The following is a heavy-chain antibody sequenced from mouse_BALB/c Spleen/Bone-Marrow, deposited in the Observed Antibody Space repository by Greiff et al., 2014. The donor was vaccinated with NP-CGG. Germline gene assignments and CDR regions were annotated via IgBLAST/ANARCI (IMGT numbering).Heavy chain of an antibody. CDR1: GYTFTNSW. CDR3: ARHHRYAYYFDY. V-gene: IGHV1S130*01. CDR2: IHPNSGNT. Sequence: VQLVESGSVLVRPGASVKLSCKASGYTFTNSWIRWAKQRPGQGLEWIGEIHPNSGNTNFNEKFKVKATLTVDTSSSTAYVDLSSLTAEDSAVYYCARHHRYAYYFDYWGQGTTLTVSS. D-gene: IGHD2-14*01. J-gene: IGHJ2*01.